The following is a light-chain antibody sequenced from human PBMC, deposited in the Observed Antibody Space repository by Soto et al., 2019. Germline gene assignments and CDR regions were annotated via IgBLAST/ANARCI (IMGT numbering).Light chain of an antibody. V-gene: IGKV1-5*01. CDR2: DAS. J-gene: IGKJ1*01. CDR1: QSIGRW. Sequence: DIQMTQSPSTLSASVGDRVTITCRASQSIGRWLAWYQQKPGTAPKLLIYDASTLKSGVPSRFSGSGSGTEFTPTISSPQPDDFATYYCQQYNSYSGTFGQGTKVDIK. CDR3: QQYNSYSGT.